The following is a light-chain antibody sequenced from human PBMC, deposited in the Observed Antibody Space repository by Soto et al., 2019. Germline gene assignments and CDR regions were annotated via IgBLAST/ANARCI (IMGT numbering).Light chain of an antibody. CDR1: QNVSSY. Sequence: EIVLTQSPATLSLSPGERATLSCRASQNVSSYLAWYQQKPGQAPRLLIYDASKRATGIPARFSGSGSGTDFTLTIGSLQPEDLATYYCQQLFMYPPTFGPGTKVDIK. V-gene: IGKV3-11*01. CDR2: DAS. J-gene: IGKJ3*01. CDR3: QQLFMYPPT.